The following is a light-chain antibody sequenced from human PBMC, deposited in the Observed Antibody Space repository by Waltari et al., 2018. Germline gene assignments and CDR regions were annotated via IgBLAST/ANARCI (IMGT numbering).Light chain of an antibody. CDR2: GVS. CDR1: QSVSTN. V-gene: IGKV3D-15*01. CDR3: HQYNNWWT. Sequence: ETVLTQSPATLSVSPGERVTLSCRASQSVSTNLAWYQQKPGQAPRLLIYGVSTRATGIPGRFSGSGSGTEFTLTINTLQSEDFAVYYCHQYNNWWTFGQGTKV. J-gene: IGKJ1*01.